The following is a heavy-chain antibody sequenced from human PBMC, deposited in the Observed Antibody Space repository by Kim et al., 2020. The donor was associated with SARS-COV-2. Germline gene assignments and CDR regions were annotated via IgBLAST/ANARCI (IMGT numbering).Heavy chain of an antibody. CDR3: VSQGAGYSSSWPFDY. Sequence: VSVKSRIAINPDTSKNQFSLQLNSVTPEDTAVYYCVSQGAGYSSSWPFDYWGQGTLVTVSS. J-gene: IGHJ4*02. D-gene: IGHD6-13*01. V-gene: IGHV6-1*01.